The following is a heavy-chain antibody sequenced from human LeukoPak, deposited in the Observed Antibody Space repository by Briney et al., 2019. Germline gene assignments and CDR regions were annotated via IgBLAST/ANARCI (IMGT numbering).Heavy chain of an antibody. J-gene: IGHJ4*02. CDR3: AREGGNYDISG. D-gene: IGHD3-9*01. CDR2: ISSSSSTI. V-gene: IGHV3-48*01. Sequence: GGSLRLSCAASGFTFSSYNMNWVRQAPGKGLEWVSYISSSSSTIYYADSVKGRFTISRDNAKNSLYLQMNSLRAEDTAVYYCAREGGNYDISGWGQGTRVTVSS. CDR1: GFTFSSYN.